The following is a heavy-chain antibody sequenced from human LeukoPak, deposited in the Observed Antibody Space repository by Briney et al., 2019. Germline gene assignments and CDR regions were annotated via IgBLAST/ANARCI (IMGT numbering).Heavy chain of an antibody. J-gene: IGHJ3*02. CDR1: GYTFTGYY. V-gene: IGHV1-46*01. D-gene: IGHD3-16*01. CDR3: ARPRGARTRSDAFDI. CDR2: INPSGGST. Sequence: GASVKVPCKASGYTFTGYYMHWVRQAPGQGLEWMGIINPSGGSTSYAQKFQGRVTMTRDMSTSTVYMELSSLRSEDTAVYYCARPRGARTRSDAFDIWGQGTMVTVSS.